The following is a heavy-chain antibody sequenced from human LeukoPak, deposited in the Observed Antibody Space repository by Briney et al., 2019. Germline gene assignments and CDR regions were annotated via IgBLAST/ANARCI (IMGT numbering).Heavy chain of an antibody. CDR2: IYYSGST. CDR3: ARAGIVVVPASTRFDY. V-gene: IGHV4-59*12. D-gene: IGHD2-2*01. CDR1: GGSISSYY. Sequence: SETLSLTCTVSGGSISSYYWSWIRQPPGKGLEWIGYIYYSGSTNYNPSLKSRVTISVDTSKNQLSLKLSSVTAADTAVYYCARAGIVVVPASTRFDYWGQGTLVTVSS. J-gene: IGHJ4*02.